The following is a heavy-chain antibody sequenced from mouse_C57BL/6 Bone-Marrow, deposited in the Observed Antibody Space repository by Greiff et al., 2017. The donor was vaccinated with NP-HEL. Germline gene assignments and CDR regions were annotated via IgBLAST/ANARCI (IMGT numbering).Heavy chain of an antibody. J-gene: IGHJ2*01. V-gene: IGHV1-50*01. CDR2: IDPSDSYT. CDR1: GYTFTSYW. CDR3: ARGGDYGPFDY. Sequence: VQLQQSGAELVKPGASVKLSCKASGYTFTSYWMQWVQQRPGPGLEWIGAIDPSDSYTNYNQKFKGKATLTVDTSSSTAYMQLSSLTSEDSAVYYCARGGDYGPFDYWGQGTTLTVSS. D-gene: IGHD1-1*01.